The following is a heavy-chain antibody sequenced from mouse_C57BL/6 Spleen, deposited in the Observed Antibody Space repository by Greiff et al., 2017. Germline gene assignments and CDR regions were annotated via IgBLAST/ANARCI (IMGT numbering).Heavy chain of an antibody. J-gene: IGHJ1*03. CDR3: ARDYYGSSEYFDV. D-gene: IGHD1-1*01. Sequence: QVQLQQPGAELVMPGASVKLSCKASGYTFTSYWMHWVKQRPGQGLEWIGEIDPSDSYTNYNQKFKGKSTLTVDKSSSTAYVQLSSLTSEDSAVYYFARDYYGSSEYFDVWGTGTTVTVSS. CDR2: IDPSDSYT. V-gene: IGHV1-69*01. CDR1: GYTFTSYW.